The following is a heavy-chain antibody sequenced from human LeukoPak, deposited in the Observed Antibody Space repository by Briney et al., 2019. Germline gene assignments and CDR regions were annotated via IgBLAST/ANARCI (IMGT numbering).Heavy chain of an antibody. J-gene: IGHJ4*02. V-gene: IGHV3-23*01. CDR1: GFTFSSYA. Sequence: GGSLRLSCTASGFTFSSYAMSWVRQAPGKGLEWVSSISDIVSRTYYADSVEGRFTISRDNSKNTLYLQMNSLRAEDTAVYYCASIGMVGSTVDYWGQGTLVTVSS. CDR2: ISDIVSRT. D-gene: IGHD1-26*01. CDR3: ASIGMVGSTVDY.